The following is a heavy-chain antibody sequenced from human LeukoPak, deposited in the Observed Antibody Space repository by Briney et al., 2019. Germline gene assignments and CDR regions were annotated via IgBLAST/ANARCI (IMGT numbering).Heavy chain of an antibody. CDR1: GGSFSGYY. Sequence: SETLSLTCAVYGGSFSGYYWSWIRQPPGKGLEWIGEINDRGSTKYNPSLKSRVTISVDTSKNQFSLKLNSVTAADTAVYYCARILYSNSIDYWGQGTLVTVSS. CDR2: INDRGST. J-gene: IGHJ4*02. V-gene: IGHV4-34*01. D-gene: IGHD2/OR15-2a*01. CDR3: ARILYSNSIDY.